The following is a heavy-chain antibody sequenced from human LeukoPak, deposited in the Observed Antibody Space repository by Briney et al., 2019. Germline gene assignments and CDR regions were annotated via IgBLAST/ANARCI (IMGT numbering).Heavy chain of an antibody. J-gene: IGHJ6*03. CDR2: IYTSGST. CDR1: GGSISSYY. CDR3: ARGTWIQLWLPTCYYYYMDV. Sequence: PSETLSLTCTVSGGSISSYYWSWIRQPAGKGLEWIGRIYTSGSTNYNPSLKSRVTMSVDTSKNQFSLKLSSVTAADTAVYYCARGTWIQLWLPTCYYYYMDVWGKGTTVTVSS. D-gene: IGHD5-18*01. V-gene: IGHV4-4*07.